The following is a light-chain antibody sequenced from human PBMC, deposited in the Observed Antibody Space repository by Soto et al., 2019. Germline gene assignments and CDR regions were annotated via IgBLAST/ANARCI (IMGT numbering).Light chain of an antibody. J-gene: IGLJ2*01. CDR3: CSYAGIYTV. CDR2: DVT. Sequence: QSALTQPRSVSGSPGQSVTISCTGTRRDVGGYNYVPWYQQHPGKAPKLMIYDVTRRPSGVPDRFSGSKSGNTASLTISGLQAEDEADYFCCSYAGIYTVFGGGTKVTVL. CDR1: RRDVGGYNY. V-gene: IGLV2-11*01.